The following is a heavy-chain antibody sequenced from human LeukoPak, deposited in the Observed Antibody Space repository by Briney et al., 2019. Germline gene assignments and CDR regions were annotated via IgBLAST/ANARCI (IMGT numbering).Heavy chain of an antibody. CDR2: IYYSGST. D-gene: IGHD2-15*01. Sequence: SETLSLTCTVSGGSISSSSYYWGWIRQPPGKGLEWIGSIYYSGSTYYNPSLKSRVTISLDTSKNLFSLKLSSVTAADTAVYYCARDLQYCSGGFCYQKYDYWGQGTLVTVSS. J-gene: IGHJ4*02. CDR3: ARDLQYCSGGFCYQKYDY. CDR1: GGSISSSSYY. V-gene: IGHV4-39*07.